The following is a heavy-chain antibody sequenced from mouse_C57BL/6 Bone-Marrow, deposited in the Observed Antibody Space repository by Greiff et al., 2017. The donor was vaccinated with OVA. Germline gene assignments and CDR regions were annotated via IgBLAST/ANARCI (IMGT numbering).Heavy chain of an antibody. V-gene: IGHV2-2*01. J-gene: IGHJ3*01. CDR1: GFSLTSYG. D-gene: IGHD4-1*01. CDR3: ARIRASLGKGFAY. Sequence: QVQLKESGPGLVQPSQSLSITCTVSGFSLTSYGVHWVRQSPGKGLEWLGVIWSGGSTDYNAAFISRLSISKDNSKSQVFFKMNSLQADDTAIYYCARIRASLGKGFAYWGQGTLVTVSA. CDR2: IWSGGST.